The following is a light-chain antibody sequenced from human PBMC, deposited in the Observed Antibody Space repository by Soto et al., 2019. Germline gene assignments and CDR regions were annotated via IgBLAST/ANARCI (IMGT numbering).Light chain of an antibody. CDR3: QQTYTTHEIT. CDR1: QSISIS. J-gene: IGKJ5*01. CDR2: GAS. Sequence: DIQMTQSPSSLSASVGDRFTITFRASQSISISLNWYQLKPGKAPNLLXYGASYLKSGVPTRFSGSGSGTDFTLTISSLKTEDFANYYCQQTYTTHEITFGHGTRLEIK. V-gene: IGKV1-39*01.